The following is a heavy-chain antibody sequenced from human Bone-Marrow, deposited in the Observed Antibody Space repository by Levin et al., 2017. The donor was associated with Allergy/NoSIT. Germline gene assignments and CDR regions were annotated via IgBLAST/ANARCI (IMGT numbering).Heavy chain of an antibody. CDR1: GFTVSNNY. Sequence: LSLTCAASGFTVSNNYMSWVRQAPGKGLEGVSVIYSGGQTHYADSVRGRFTVSRDSSNNTLYLQMNSLRAEDTAMYYCARAPSPGANWGQGTLVTVSS. CDR2: IYSGGQT. CDR3: ARAPSPGAN. D-gene: IGHD2-8*02. V-gene: IGHV3-53*01. J-gene: IGHJ4*02.